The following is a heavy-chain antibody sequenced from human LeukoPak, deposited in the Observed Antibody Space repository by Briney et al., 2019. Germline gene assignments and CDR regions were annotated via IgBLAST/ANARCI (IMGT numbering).Heavy chain of an antibody. CDR1: GFTFSSYW. V-gene: IGHV3-7*03. J-gene: IGHJ3*01. CDR3: ARDGGRYEYSSSWYLAE. CDR2: IKQDGSEK. Sequence: PGGSLRLSCAASGFTFSSYWMSWVRQAPGKGLEWVANIKQDGSEKYYVDSVKGRFTISRDNAKNSLYLQMNSLRAEDTAVYYCARDGGRYEYSSSWYLAEWGQGTMVTVSS. D-gene: IGHD6-13*01.